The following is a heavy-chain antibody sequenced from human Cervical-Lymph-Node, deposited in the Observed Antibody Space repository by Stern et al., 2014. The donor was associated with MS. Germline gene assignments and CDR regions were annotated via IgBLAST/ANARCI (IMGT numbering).Heavy chain of an antibody. J-gene: IGHJ4*02. CDR3: ARVAYCGGDCSAFDS. V-gene: IGHV4-31*11. D-gene: IGHD2-21*02. CDR2: IYYSWST. CDR1: GGSMASSTGGYF. Sequence: QVQLQESGPGLVKPSQTLSLICAVSGGSMASSTGGYFWRWIRQPPGKGLEWIGFIYYSWSTYYNPSLKRRTTISVDTSKNQVSLRLTSMTAADTAVYYCARVAYCGGDCSAFDSWGQGTLVTVSS.